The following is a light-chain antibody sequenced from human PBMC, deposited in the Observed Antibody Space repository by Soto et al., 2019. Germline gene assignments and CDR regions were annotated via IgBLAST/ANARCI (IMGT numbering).Light chain of an antibody. J-gene: IGKJ1*01. Sequence: DIVMTQSPDSLAVSLGERATINYKSSQSVLYSSNNKNYLAWYQQKSGQPPKLLIYWASTRESGVPDRFSGSGSGTDFTLTISSLQAEDVAVYYCQQYYSTPPTFGQGTKVEIK. CDR3: QQYYSTPPT. CDR1: QSVLYSSNNKNY. V-gene: IGKV4-1*01. CDR2: WAS.